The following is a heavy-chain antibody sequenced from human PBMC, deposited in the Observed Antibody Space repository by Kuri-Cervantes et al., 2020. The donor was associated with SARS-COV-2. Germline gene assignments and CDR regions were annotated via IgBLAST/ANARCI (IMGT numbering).Heavy chain of an antibody. CDR3: ARSTNPSSSGNWFDP. Sequence: SGPTLVKPTQTLTLTCTFSGFSLSTSGMCVSWIRQPPGKALEWLARIDWDDDKYYSTSLKTRLTISKDTSKNQVVLTMTNMDPVDTATYYCARSTNPSSSGNWFDPWGQGTRGTGSS. V-gene: IGHV2-70*11. CDR2: IDWDDDK. J-gene: IGHJ5*02. CDR1: GFSLSTSGMC. D-gene: IGHD6-6*01.